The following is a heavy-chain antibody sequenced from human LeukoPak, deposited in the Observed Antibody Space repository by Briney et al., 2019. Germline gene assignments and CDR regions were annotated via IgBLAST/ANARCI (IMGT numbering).Heavy chain of an antibody. J-gene: IGHJ4*02. CDR3: ARVAVGTGTVYYFDY. Sequence: ASVKVSCKASGYTFTSYGISWVRQAPGQGLEWMGWISAYNGNTNYAQKLQGRVTMTTDTSTSTAYMELRSLRSDDTAVYYCARVAVGTGTVYYFDYWGQGTLATVSS. CDR1: GYTFTSYG. V-gene: IGHV1-18*01. CDR2: ISAYNGNT. D-gene: IGHD1-7*01.